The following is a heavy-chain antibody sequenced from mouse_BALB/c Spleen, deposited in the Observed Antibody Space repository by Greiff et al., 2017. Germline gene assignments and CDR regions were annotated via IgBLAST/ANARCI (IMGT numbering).Heavy chain of an antibody. Sequence: VKLLESGPGLVQPSQSLSITCTVSVFSLTSYGVHWVRQSPGKGLEWLGGIWSGGSTDYNAAFISRLSISKDNSKSQVFFKMNSLQANDTAVYYCARKEGNYYAMDYWGQGTSVTVSS. CDR2: IWSGGST. D-gene: IGHD2-1*01. V-gene: IGHV2-2*02. CDR3: ARKEGNYYAMDY. J-gene: IGHJ4*01. CDR1: VFSLTSYG.